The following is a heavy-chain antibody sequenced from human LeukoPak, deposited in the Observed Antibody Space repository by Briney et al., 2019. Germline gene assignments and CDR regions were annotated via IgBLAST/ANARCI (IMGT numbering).Heavy chain of an antibody. CDR1: GGIFGRYA. CDR3: AKASRRREAGSYRF. J-gene: IGHJ4*02. Sequence: SVKVSCKASGGIFGRYAINWVRQAPGQGLVWLGRIIPIFDTPNYARTFQGRVTISADKSTRTVYMELSSLRSEDTALYYCAKASRRREAGSYRFWGQGTVVTVSS. D-gene: IGHD3-16*02. CDR2: IIPIFDTP. V-gene: IGHV1-69*06.